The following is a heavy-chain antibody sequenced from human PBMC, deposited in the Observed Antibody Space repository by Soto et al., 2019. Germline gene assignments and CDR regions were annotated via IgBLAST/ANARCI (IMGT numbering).Heavy chain of an antibody. Sequence: QLQLQESGPGLVKPSETLSLTCTVSGGSISSSSYYWGWIRQPPGKGLEWIGSIYYSGSTYYNPSLKSRVTISVDTSKNQFSLKLSSVTAADTAVYYCARHRIQLWLRFDYWGQGTLVTVSS. CDR2: IYYSGST. V-gene: IGHV4-39*01. CDR3: ARHRIQLWLRFDY. D-gene: IGHD5-18*01. CDR1: GGSISSSSYY. J-gene: IGHJ4*02.